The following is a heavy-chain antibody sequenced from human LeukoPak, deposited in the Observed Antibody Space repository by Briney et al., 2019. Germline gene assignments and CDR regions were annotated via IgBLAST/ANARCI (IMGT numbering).Heavy chain of an antibody. CDR2: FDPEDGET. J-gene: IGHJ5*02. V-gene: IGHV1-24*01. D-gene: IGHD3-3*01. CDR3: ARGWRFLTWFDP. Sequence: VASVKVSCKVSGYTLTELSMHWVRQAPGKGLEWMGGFDPEDGETIYAQKFQGRVTMTRDTSISTAYMELSRLRSDDTAVYYCARGWRFLTWFDPWGQGTLVTVSS. CDR1: GYTLTELS.